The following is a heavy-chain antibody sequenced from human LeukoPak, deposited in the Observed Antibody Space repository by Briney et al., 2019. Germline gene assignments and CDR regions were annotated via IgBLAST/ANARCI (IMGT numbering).Heavy chain of an antibody. CDR1: GYTFTGYY. CDR2: INPNSGGT. Sequence: RASVKVSCKASGYTFTGYYMHWVRQAPGQGLEWMGWINPNSGGTNYAQKFQGRVTMTRDTSISTAYMELSRLRSDDTAVYYCARDPLYCSSTSCHSFGGYLDPWGQGTLVTVSS. V-gene: IGHV1-2*02. D-gene: IGHD2-2*01. J-gene: IGHJ5*02. CDR3: ARDPLYCSSTSCHSFGGYLDP.